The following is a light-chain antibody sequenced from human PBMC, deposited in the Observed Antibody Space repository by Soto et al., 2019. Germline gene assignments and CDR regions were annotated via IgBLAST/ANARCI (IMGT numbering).Light chain of an antibody. CDR3: QQREWSPST. J-gene: IGKJ4*01. CDR2: AAS. Sequence: IQLTQSPSSLSASVGDRVTITCRASQGINSFLAWYQQKPGQAPKLLIYAASTLQSGVPSRFSGSGSGTVFTLTISRLPAEDFATYYRQQREWSPSTFGGGTQVEIK. V-gene: IGKV1-9*01. CDR1: QGINSF.